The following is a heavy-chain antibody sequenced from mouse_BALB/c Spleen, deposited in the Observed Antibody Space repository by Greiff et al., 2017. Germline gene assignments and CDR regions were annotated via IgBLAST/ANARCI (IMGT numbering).Heavy chain of an antibody. CDR1: GFTFSSYG. D-gene: IGHD2-1*01. CDR3: ARVYRFGFAY. CDR2: INSNGGST. J-gene: IGHJ3*01. V-gene: IGHV5-6-3*01. Sequence: EVKLVESGGGLVQPGGSLKLSCAASGFTFSSYGMSWVRQTPDKRLELVATINSNGGSTYYPDSVKGRFTISRDNAKNTLYLQMSSLKSEDTAMYYCARVYRFGFAYWGQGTLVTVSA.